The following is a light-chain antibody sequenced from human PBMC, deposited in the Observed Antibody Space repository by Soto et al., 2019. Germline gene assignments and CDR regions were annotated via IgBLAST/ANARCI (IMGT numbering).Light chain of an antibody. CDR1: QSFSSN. J-gene: IGKJ3*01. CDR2: GAS. Sequence: EIVMTQSPATLSVSPGERATLSCRASQSFSSNLAWYQQKPGQAPRLLIYGASTRATGIPARFSGSGSGTEFTLNISSLQSEDFAVYYCQQYNNWPFTFGPGTKVDIK. CDR3: QQYNNWPFT. V-gene: IGKV3-15*01.